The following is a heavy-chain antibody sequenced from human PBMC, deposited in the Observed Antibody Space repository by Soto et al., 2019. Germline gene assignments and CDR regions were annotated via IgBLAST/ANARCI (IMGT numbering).Heavy chain of an antibody. V-gene: IGHV4-59*12. J-gene: IGHJ4*02. D-gene: IGHD4-17*01. CDR3: ARLYGDYGGSYFDY. Sequence: SETLSLTCTVSGNSIITFYWGWIRQSPGKELEWIGYVYYTGSTNYNPSLKSRVTISADKSISTAYLQWSSLKASDTAMYYCARLYGDYGGSYFDYWGQGTLVTVSS. CDR2: VYYTGST. CDR1: GNSIITFY.